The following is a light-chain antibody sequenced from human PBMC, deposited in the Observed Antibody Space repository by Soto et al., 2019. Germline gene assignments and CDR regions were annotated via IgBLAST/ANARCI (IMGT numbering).Light chain of an antibody. Sequence: DIQMTQAPSTLSASMGDRVTLTCRASEKINKWLAWYQQKPGKAPKLLIYAASSLQSGVPSRFSGSGAGTDFTLTISSLQPEDFATYYCQQANSFPWTFGQGTKVDIK. CDR1: EKINKW. J-gene: IGKJ1*01. V-gene: IGKV1-12*01. CDR3: QQANSFPWT. CDR2: AAS.